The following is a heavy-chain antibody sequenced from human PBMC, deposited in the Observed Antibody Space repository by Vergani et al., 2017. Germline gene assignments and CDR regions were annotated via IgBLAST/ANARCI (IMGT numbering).Heavy chain of an antibody. V-gene: IGHV4-34*01. D-gene: IGHD3-10*01. CDR2: INHSGST. Sequence: QVHLQQWGAGLLKPSETLSLTCAVYGGSFSGYYWSWIRQPPGKGLEWIGEINHSGSTNYNPSLKSRVTISVDTSKNQFSLKLSSVTAADTAVYYCARAPFFTMVRGIGRNYFDYWGQGTLVTVSS. CDR1: GGSFSGYY. CDR3: ARAPFFTMVRGIGRNYFDY. J-gene: IGHJ4*02.